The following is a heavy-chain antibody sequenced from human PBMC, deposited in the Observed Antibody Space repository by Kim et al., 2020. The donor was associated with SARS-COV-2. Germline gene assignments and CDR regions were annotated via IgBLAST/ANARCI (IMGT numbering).Heavy chain of an antibody. CDR2: IYYSGST. CDR3: ARVGYCSSTSCPPPFDY. V-gene: IGHV4-31*03. CDR1: GGSISSGGYY. J-gene: IGHJ4*02. D-gene: IGHD2-2*01. Sequence: SETLSLTCTVSGGSISSGGYYWSWIRQHPGKGLEWIGYIYYSGSTYYNPSLKSRVTISVDTSKNQFSLELSSVTAADTAVYYCARVGYCSSTSCPPPFDYWGQGTLVTVSS.